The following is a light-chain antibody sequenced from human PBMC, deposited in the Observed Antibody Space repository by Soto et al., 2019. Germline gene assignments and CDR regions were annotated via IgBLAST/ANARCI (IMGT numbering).Light chain of an antibody. J-gene: IGKJ1*01. CDR3: QQYNSYLWT. Sequence: IHVTCSPSALSASVVGRVTITCRASQSISSWLAWYQQKPGKAPKLLIYDASSLESGVPSRFSGSGSGTEFTLTISSLQPDDFATYYCQQYNSYLWTFGQGTKVDIK. CDR1: QSISSW. V-gene: IGKV1-5*01. CDR2: DAS.